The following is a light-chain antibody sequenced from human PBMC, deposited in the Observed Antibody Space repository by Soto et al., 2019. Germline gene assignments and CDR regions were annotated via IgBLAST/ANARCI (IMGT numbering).Light chain of an antibody. J-gene: IGKJ3*01. Sequence: IQMTQSPSSVSASVGDTVTITCRANQDLDQWLAWYQQKPGKAPKLLIYGVSSLERGVPSRFSGSRSVTDFTLTINSLQPEDVATYYCHQAHTFPHTFGPWTRV. V-gene: IGKV1D-12*01. CDR1: QDLDQW. CDR2: GVS. CDR3: HQAHTFPHT.